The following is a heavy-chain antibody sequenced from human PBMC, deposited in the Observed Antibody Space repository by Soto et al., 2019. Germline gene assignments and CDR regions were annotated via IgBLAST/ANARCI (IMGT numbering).Heavy chain of an antibody. J-gene: IGHJ4*02. D-gene: IGHD3-10*01. V-gene: IGHV3-23*01. Sequence: GGSLRLSCAASGFTFSSYAMSWVRQAPGKGLEWVSAISGSGGSTYYADSVKGRFTISRDNSKNTLYLQMNSLRAEDTAVYYCQNWFGEFVFDYWGQGTLVTVSS. CDR3: QNWFGEFVFDY. CDR1: GFTFSSYA. CDR2: ISGSGGST.